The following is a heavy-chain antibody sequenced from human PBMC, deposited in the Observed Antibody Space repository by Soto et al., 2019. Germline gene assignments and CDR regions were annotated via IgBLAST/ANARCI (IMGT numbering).Heavy chain of an antibody. Sequence: QVQLVQSGAEVKKPGASVKVSCKASGYTFTSYDINWVRQATGQRLERMGWMNPNSGNRGYAQKFQGRITMTRNTPIRTAYMELSSLRSEDTAVYYCARGDSIVVVPAARGYYYFDYWGQGTLVTVSS. D-gene: IGHD2-2*01. CDR2: MNPNSGNR. J-gene: IGHJ4*02. CDR1: GYTFTSYD. CDR3: ARGDSIVVVPAARGYYYFDY. V-gene: IGHV1-8*01.